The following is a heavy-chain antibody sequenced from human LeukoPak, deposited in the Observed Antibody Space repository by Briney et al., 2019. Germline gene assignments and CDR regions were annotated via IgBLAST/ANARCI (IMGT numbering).Heavy chain of an antibody. V-gene: IGHV4-61*05. CDR2: IYYSGST. Sequence: PSETLSLTCTVSGGSISSSSYYWGWIRQPPGKGLEWIGYIYYSGSTNYNPSLKSRVTISVDTSKNQFSLKLSSVTAADTAVYYCARGYLGIAAAHVWFDPWGQGTLVTVSS. J-gene: IGHJ5*02. CDR3: ARGYLGIAAAHVWFDP. D-gene: IGHD6-13*01. CDR1: GGSISSSSYY.